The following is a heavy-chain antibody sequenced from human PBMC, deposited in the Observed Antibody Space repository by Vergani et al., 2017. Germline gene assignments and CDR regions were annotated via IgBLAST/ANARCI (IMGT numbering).Heavy chain of an antibody. Sequence: QVQLQESGPGLVKPSGTLSLTCAVSGGSISSSNWWSWVRQPPGKGLEWSGEIYHSGSTNYNPSLKSRVTISVDKSKNQFSLKLSSVTAADTAVYYCALVAPRWDIAVAEHFDYWGQGTLVTVSS. D-gene: IGHD6-19*01. J-gene: IGHJ4*02. CDR3: ALVAPRWDIAVAEHFDY. CDR1: GGSISSSNW. V-gene: IGHV4-4*02. CDR2: IYHSGST.